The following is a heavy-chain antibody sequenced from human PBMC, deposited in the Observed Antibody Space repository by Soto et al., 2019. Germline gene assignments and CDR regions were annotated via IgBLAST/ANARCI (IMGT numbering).Heavy chain of an antibody. V-gene: IGHV4-59*01. CDR1: GGSISSYY. Sequence: QVQLQESGPGLVKPSETLSLTCTVSGGSISSYYWSWIRQPPGKGLECIGYIYYSGSTNYNPSHKRRVTISVDTSKNQFSLKPSSVTAADTAVYYCARERWSLEWLRRVFDPWGQGTLVTVSS. CDR3: ARERWSLEWLRRVFDP. CDR2: IYYSGST. D-gene: IGHD3-3*01. J-gene: IGHJ5*02.